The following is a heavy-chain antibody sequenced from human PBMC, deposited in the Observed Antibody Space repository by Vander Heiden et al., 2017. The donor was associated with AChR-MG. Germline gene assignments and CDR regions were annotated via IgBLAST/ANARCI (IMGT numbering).Heavy chain of an antibody. Sequence: QLQLQESGSGLVKPSQTLSLTCAVSGGSISSGGYSWSWIRQPPGKGLEWIGYIYHSGSTYYNPSLKSRVTISVDRSKNQFSLKLSSVTAADTAVYYCARAGYYYGSGSYYLSPFDPWGQGTLVTVSS. D-gene: IGHD3-10*01. J-gene: IGHJ5*02. CDR3: ARAGYYYGSGSYYLSPFDP. CDR2: IYHSGST. CDR1: GGSISSGGYS. V-gene: IGHV4-30-2*01.